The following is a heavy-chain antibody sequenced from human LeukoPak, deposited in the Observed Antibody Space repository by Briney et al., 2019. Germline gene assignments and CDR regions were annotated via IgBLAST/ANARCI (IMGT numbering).Heavy chain of an antibody. CDR2: ICSSGIP. Sequence: TLSLTCSLSGGSICSGSYYWRWIRQPAGEGLEWIGRICSSGIPTYNPSLKSRITISVDTYKNQFSLKLSSVTAADTAVYFCARAGLGIATKFDPWGQGTLVTVSS. J-gene: IGHJ5*02. D-gene: IGHD6-13*01. CDR1: GGSICSGSYY. V-gene: IGHV4-61*02. CDR3: ARAGLGIATKFDP.